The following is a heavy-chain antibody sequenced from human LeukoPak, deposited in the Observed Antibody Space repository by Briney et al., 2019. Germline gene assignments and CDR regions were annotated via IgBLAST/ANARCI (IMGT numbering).Heavy chain of an antibody. D-gene: IGHD2-8*01. Sequence: ASVKVSCKASGYTFTGYYMHWVRQAPGQGLEWMGRINPNSGGTNYAQKLQGRVTMTRDTSISTAYMELSRLRSDDTAVYYCARERVMGPVYYYYGMDVWGQGTTVTVSS. J-gene: IGHJ6*02. CDR3: ARERVMGPVYYYYGMDV. CDR2: INPNSGGT. V-gene: IGHV1-2*06. CDR1: GYTFTGYY.